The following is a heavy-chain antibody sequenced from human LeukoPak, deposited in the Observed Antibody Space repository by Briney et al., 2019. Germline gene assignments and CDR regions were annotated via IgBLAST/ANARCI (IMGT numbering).Heavy chain of an antibody. J-gene: IGHJ4*02. CDR3: AKDISSGWYHLDY. D-gene: IGHD6-19*01. CDR1: GFTFDDYA. Sequence: SRGSLRLSCAASGFTFDDYAIHWVRQGPGKGLEWVSGISRNSDSIGYADSVKGRFTISRDNAKNSLYLQMNSLRAGDTALYYCAKDISSGWYHLDYWGQGTLVTVSS. V-gene: IGHV3-9*01. CDR2: ISRNSDSI.